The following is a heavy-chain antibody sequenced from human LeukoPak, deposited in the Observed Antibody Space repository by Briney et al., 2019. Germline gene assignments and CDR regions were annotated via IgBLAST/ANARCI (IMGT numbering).Heavy chain of an antibody. Sequence: PGRSLRLSCAASGFTFDDYAMHWVRQAPGKGLEWVSGISWNSGSIGYADSVKGRFTISRDNAKNSLYLQMNSLRAEDTALYYCAKDKDENWFDPWGQGTLVTASS. CDR1: GFTFDDYA. J-gene: IGHJ5*02. CDR2: ISWNSGSI. V-gene: IGHV3-9*01. CDR3: AKDKDENWFDP.